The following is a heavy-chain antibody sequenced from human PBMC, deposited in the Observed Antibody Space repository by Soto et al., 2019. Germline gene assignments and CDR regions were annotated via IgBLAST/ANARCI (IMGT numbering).Heavy chain of an antibody. CDR2: INAGNGNT. V-gene: IGHV1-3*05. J-gene: IGHJ4*02. D-gene: IGHD6-19*01. CDR3: ARAVAVPADFDY. CDR1: GYTFTGYA. Sequence: QVQLVQSGAEEKKPGASVKVSCKASGYTFTGYAMHWVRQAPGQRLEWMGWINAGNGNTKYSQKFQGRVTITRDTSASPDYMELSSLRSEDTAVYYCARAVAVPADFDYWGQGTLVTVSS.